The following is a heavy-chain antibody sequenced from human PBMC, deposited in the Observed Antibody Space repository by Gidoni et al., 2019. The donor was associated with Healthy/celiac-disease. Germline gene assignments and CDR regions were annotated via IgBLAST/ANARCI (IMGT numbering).Heavy chain of an antibody. CDR2: IYYSGST. D-gene: IGHD4-17*01. V-gene: IGHV4-39*01. CDR1: VGAICSSSYY. CDR3: AGQGDYGSLGDWFDP. J-gene: IGHJ5*02. Sequence: HASPPRLEKAWATLSLTGKVSVGAICSSSYYWGWIRQPPGKGLEWIGSIYYSGSTYYNPSLKSRVTITVDASKSQFSLKRISVTAANAAMYDCAGQGDYGSLGDWFDPWGQGTLVTVSS.